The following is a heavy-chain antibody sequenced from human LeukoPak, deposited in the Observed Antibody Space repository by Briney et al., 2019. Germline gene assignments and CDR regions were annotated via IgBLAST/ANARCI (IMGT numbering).Heavy chain of an antibody. V-gene: IGHV4-30-2*01. D-gene: IGHD6-13*01. CDR3: ARGVGAAGTEFDY. CDR2: IYHSGST. Sequence: SETLSLTCAVSGGSISSGGYSWSWIRQPPGKGLEWIGYIYHSGSTYYNPSLKSRVTISVDRSKNQFSLKLSSVTAADTAVYYCARGVGAAGTEFDYWGRGTLVTVSS. CDR1: GGSISSGGYS. J-gene: IGHJ4*02.